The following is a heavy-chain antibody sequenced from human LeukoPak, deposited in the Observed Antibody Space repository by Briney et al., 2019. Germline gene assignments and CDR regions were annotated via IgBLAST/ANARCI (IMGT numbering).Heavy chain of an antibody. V-gene: IGHV3-23*01. CDR3: AKDHARLGELSSPFDY. Sequence: PSETLSLTCTVSGGSISSSSYYWGWIRQPPGKGLEWVSAISGSGGSTYYADSVKGRFTISRDNSKNTLYLQMNSLRAEDTAVYYCAKDHARLGELSSPFDYWGQGTLVTVSS. CDR2: ISGSGGST. D-gene: IGHD3-16*02. J-gene: IGHJ4*02. CDR1: GGSISSSSYY.